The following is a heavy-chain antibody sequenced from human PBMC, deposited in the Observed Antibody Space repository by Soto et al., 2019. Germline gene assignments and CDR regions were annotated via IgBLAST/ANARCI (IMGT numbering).Heavy chain of an antibody. CDR1: GGSISSGGYY. CDR2: IYYSGST. CDR3: ARDRVVRTTGTTSFWFDP. Sequence: KPSETLSLTCTVSGGSISSGGYYWSWIRQHPGKGLEWIGYIYYSGSTYYNPSLKSRVTISVDTSKNQFSLKLSSVTAADTAVYYCARDRVVRTTGTTSFWFDPWGQGTLVTVSS. D-gene: IGHD1-1*01. J-gene: IGHJ5*02. V-gene: IGHV4-31*03.